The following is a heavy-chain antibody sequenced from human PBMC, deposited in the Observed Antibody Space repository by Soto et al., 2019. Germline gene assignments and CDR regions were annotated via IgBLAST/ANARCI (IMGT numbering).Heavy chain of an antibody. J-gene: IGHJ5*02. D-gene: IGHD1-1*01. CDR1: GYTFTSYD. CDR2: MNPNSGNT. Sequence: QVQLVQSGAEVKKPGASVKVSCKASGYTFTSYDINWVRQATGQGLEWMGWMNPNSGNTGYAQKFQGRVTMTRNTSISTAYIALSSLSSEDTAVYYGARVMKRERRVRWFDPWGQGTLVTLSS. CDR3: ARVMKRERRVRWFDP. V-gene: IGHV1-8*01.